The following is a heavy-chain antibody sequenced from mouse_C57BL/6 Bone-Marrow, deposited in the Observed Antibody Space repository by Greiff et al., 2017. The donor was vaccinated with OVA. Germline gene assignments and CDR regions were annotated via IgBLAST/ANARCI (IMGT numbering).Heavy chain of an antibody. D-gene: IGHD1-1*01. J-gene: IGHJ2*01. CDR3: ARPLYYGSPDY. CDR2: ISGGGGNT. V-gene: IGHV5-9*01. CDR1: GFTFSSYT. Sequence: EVMLVESGGGLVKPGGSLKLSCAASGFTFSSYTMSWVRQTPEKRLEWVATISGGGGNTYYPDSVKGRFTISRDNAKNTLYLQMSSLRSEDTALYYCARPLYYGSPDYWGQGTTLTVSS.